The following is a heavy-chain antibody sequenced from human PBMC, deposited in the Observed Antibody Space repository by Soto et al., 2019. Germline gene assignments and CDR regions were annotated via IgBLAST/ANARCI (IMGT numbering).Heavy chain of an antibody. J-gene: IGHJ5*02. CDR2: LNPNSGIT. D-gene: IGHD6-6*01. CDR1: GYTVSSYD. CDR3: AIGQALGARYNWFDP. V-gene: IGHV1-8*01. Sequence: ASVKVSCKVSGYTVSSYDINWVRQATGQVLEWMGLLNPNSGITEYAQKFQGRVSMTRNTSISTAYMELSSLRSEDTAVYYCAIGQALGARYNWFDPGGQGTLVTVSS.